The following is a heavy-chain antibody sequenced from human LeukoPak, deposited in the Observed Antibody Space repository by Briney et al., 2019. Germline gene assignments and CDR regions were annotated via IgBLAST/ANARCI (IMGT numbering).Heavy chain of an antibody. V-gene: IGHV4-38-2*01. CDR1: GYSISSGYY. D-gene: IGHD2/OR15-2a*01. Sequence: PSETLSLTCAVSGYSISSGYYWGWIRQPPGKGLEWIGSIYHSGSTYYNPSLKSRVTTSVDTSKNQFSLKLRSVTAADTAVYYCARHALISGNWFDPWGQGTLVTVSS. CDR2: IYHSGST. CDR3: ARHALISGNWFDP. J-gene: IGHJ5*02.